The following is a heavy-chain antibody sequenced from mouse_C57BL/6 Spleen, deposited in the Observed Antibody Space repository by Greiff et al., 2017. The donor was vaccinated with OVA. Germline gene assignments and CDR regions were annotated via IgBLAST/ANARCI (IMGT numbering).Heavy chain of an antibody. Sequence: DVMLVESGGDLVKPGGSLKLSCAASGFTFSSYGMSWVRQTPDKRLEWVATISSGGSYTYYPDSVKGRFTISRDNAKNTLYLQMSSLKSEDTAMYYCARHDGYFDVWGTGTTVTVSS. CDR1: GFTFSSYG. CDR3: ARHDGYFDV. V-gene: IGHV5-6*02. J-gene: IGHJ1*03. D-gene: IGHD2-3*01. CDR2: ISSGGSYT.